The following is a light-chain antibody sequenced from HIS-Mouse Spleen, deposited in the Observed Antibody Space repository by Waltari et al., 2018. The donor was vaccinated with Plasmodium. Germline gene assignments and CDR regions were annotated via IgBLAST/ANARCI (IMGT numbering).Light chain of an antibody. J-gene: IGLJ2*01. V-gene: IGLV2-23*01. CDR1: SSDVGGYTL. CDR2: EGS. CDR3: CSYAGSRV. Sequence: QSALTQPASVSGSPGQSITISCTGTSSDVGGYTLVPWYQQHPGKAPKLMIYEGSKRPSGVSNRFSGSKSGNTASLTISGLQAEDEADYYCCSYAGSRVFGGGTKLTVL.